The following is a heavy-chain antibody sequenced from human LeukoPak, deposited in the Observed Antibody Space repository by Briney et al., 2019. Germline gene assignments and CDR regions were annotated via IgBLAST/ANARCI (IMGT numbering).Heavy chain of an antibody. J-gene: IGHJ4*02. CDR2: IYTSGST. CDR1: GGSISSGSYY. V-gene: IGHV4-61*02. Sequence: PSETLSLTCTVSGGSISSGSYYWSWIRQPAGKGLEWIGRIYTSGSTNYNPSLKSRVTISVDTSKNQFSLKLSSLTAADTAVYYCARSKALHCSSTSCYVERAYYYFDYWGQGIPVTVSS. D-gene: IGHD2-2*01. CDR3: ARSKALHCSSTSCYVERAYYYFDY.